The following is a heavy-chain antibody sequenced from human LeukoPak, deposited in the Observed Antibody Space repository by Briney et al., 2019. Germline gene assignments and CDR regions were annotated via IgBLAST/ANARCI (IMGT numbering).Heavy chain of an antibody. Sequence: LPGGSLRLSCAASGFTVSSNYMSWVRQAPGKGLEWVSVIYSGGSTYYADSVKGRFTISRDNSKNTLYLQMNSLRAEDTAVYYCARGSYYYYYYMDVWGKGTTVTVSS. J-gene: IGHJ6*03. CDR2: IYSGGST. CDR1: GFTVSSNY. D-gene: IGHD1-26*01. V-gene: IGHV3-53*01. CDR3: ARGSYYYYYYMDV.